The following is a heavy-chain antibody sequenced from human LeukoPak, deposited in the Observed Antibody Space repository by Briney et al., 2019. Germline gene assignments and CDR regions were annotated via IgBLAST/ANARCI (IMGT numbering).Heavy chain of an antibody. J-gene: IGHJ4*02. D-gene: IGHD2-2*01. CDR2: LYYSGST. Sequence: SETLSLTCTVSGGSISSYYWSWIRQPPGKGLEWIGCLYYSGSTNYNPSLTSRVTISVDTSKNQFSLKVSSVTAADTAVYYCARGSTSPTYFDYWGQGTLVTVSS. V-gene: IGHV4-59*01. CDR1: GGSISSYY. CDR3: ARGSTSPTYFDY.